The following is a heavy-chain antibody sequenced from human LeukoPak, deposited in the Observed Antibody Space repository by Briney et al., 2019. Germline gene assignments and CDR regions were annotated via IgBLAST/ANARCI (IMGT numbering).Heavy chain of an antibody. CDR2: ISGSGGST. D-gene: IGHD2-2*02. CDR1: GFTFSSYA. J-gene: IGHJ4*02. CDR3: AKDPHCSSTSCYTGL. Sequence: PGGSLRLSCAASGFTFSSYAMSWVRQAPGKGLEWVSAISGSGGSTYYADSVKGRFTISRDNSKNTLYLQMNSLRAEDTAVYYCAKDPHCSSTSCYTGLWGQGTLVTVSS. V-gene: IGHV3-23*01.